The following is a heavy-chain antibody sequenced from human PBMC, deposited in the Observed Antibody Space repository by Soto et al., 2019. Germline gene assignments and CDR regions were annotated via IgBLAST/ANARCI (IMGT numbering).Heavy chain of an antibody. J-gene: IGHJ4*02. V-gene: IGHV3-53*01. Sequence: QTGGSLRLSCAASGFTVSSNYMSWVRQAPGKGLEWVSVIYSGGSTYYADSVKGRFTISRDNSKNTLYLQMNSLRAEDTAVYYCARGLFGIAVAPSDYWGQGTLVTVSS. CDR3: ARGLFGIAVAPSDY. D-gene: IGHD6-19*01. CDR1: GFTVSSNY. CDR2: IYSGGST.